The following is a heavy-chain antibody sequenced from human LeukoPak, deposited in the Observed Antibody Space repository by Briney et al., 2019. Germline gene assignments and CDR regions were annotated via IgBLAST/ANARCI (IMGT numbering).Heavy chain of an antibody. CDR2: IKQDGSER. D-gene: IGHD3-22*01. Sequence: GGSLRLSCAASGFTFSSFWMSWVRQAPGKGLEWVANIKQDGSERYYVDSVKGRFTISRDNAKNSLYLQMNSLRAEDTAVYYCAKDHYDSIGGFDYWGQGTLVTVSS. CDR3: AKDHYDSIGGFDY. J-gene: IGHJ4*02. CDR1: GFTFSSFW. V-gene: IGHV3-7*03.